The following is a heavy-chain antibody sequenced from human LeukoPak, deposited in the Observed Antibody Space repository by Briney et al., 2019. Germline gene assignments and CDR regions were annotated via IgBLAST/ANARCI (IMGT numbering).Heavy chain of an antibody. Sequence: GGSLRLSCAASGFTFGSYSMNWVRQAPGKGLEWVSSISSSSSYIYYADSVKGRFTISRDNAKNSLYLQMNSLRAEDTAVYYCARMVTGRTSRRPIDYWGQGTLVTVSS. J-gene: IGHJ4*02. D-gene: IGHD1-20*01. CDR2: ISSSSSYI. CDR1: GFTFGSYS. CDR3: ARMVTGRTSRRPIDY. V-gene: IGHV3-21*01.